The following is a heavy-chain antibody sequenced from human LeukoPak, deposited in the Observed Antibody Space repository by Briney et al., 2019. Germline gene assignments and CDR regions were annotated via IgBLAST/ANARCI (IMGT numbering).Heavy chain of an antibody. CDR1: GFTFSSHW. Sequence: GGSLRLSCAASGFTFSSHWMSWVRQAPGKGLEWVANIKQDGSEKYYMDSVKGRFTISRVNAKNSLYLQMNSLRAEDTAVYYCAKDLRLEFDPWGQGTLVTVSS. V-gene: IGHV3-7*01. D-gene: IGHD4-17*01. J-gene: IGHJ5*02. CDR3: AKDLRLEFDP. CDR2: IKQDGSEK.